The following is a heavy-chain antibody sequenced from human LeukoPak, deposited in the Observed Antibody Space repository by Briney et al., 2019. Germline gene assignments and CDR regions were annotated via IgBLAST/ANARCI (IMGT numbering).Heavy chain of an antibody. D-gene: IGHD4-11*01. J-gene: IGHJ4*02. CDR1: GGSFSGYY. Sequence: NSSETLSLTCAVYGGSFSGYYWSWIRQPPGKGLEWIGEINHSGSTNYNPSLKSRVTISVDTSKNQFSLKLSSVTAADTAVYYCARGFFYSNFFFDYWGQGTLVTVSS. V-gene: IGHV4-34*01. CDR2: INHSGST. CDR3: ARGFFYSNFFFDY.